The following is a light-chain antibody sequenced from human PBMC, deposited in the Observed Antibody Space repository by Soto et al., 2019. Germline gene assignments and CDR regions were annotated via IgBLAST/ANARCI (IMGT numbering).Light chain of an antibody. CDR2: DAS. CDR1: QSVSSY. CDR3: QQRSTTWT. J-gene: IGKJ1*01. V-gene: IGKV3-11*01. Sequence: EIVLTQSPATLSLSPGERATLSCRASQSVSSYLAWYQQKPGQAPRLLIYDASNRASGIPARFSGSGSWTDFTLTISSLEPEDFAVYYCQQRSTTWTFGQGNKVEIK.